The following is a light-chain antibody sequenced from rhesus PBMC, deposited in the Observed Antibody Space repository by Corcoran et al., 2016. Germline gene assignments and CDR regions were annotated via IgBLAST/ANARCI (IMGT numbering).Light chain of an antibody. CDR1: QGISNW. CDR3: QQHDNFPYS. J-gene: IGKJ2*01. CDR2: RAS. Sequence: DIQMTQSPSSLSASVGDRVTLSCRASQGISNWLAWYQQKPGKAPNLLIYRASNLEAGGPSRFRGSGAGTDFTLTISSLQSEDIATYYCQQHDNFPYSFGQGTKVEIK. V-gene: IGKV1-69*01.